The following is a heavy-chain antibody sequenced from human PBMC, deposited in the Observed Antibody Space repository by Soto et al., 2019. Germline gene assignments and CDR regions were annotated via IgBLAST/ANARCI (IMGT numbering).Heavy chain of an antibody. D-gene: IGHD3-22*01. CDR3: ARVRTMIRAGPPYDFDY. J-gene: IGHJ4*02. CDR2: MNPNSGNT. V-gene: IGHV1-8*01. Sequence: QVQLVQSGAEVKKPGASVKVSCKASGYTFTSYDINWVRQATGQGLEWMGWMNPNSGNTGYAQKFQGRVTMTRNTSISTAYMELSSLRSEDTAVYYCARVRTMIRAGPPYDFDYWGQGTLVTVSS. CDR1: GYTFTSYD.